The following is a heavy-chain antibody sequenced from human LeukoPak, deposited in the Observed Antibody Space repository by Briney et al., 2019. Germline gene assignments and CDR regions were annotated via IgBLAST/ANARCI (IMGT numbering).Heavy chain of an antibody. V-gene: IGHV3-66*03. J-gene: IGHJ5*02. D-gene: IGHD3/OR15-3a*01. CDR2: IRDSGEA. CDR1: GFRVSDYY. Sequence: PGGSRRLAWAVSGFRVSDYYMSWVRQAPGKVLEWVGLIRDSGEAFYADFARGRFAISRDESENTLYIQMNSRRVEDTAVYFCARDRAALQDWVEFDPWGQGTPVIVSS. CDR3: ARDRAALQDWVEFDP.